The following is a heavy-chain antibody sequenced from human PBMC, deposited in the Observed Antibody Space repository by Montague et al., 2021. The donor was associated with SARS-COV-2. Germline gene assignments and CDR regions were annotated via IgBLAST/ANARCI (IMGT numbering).Heavy chain of an antibody. CDR3: AREVGRGYSGYAVEY. Sequence: SETLSLTCAVYGGSFSGYYWSCIRQPPGNGLEWIGEINHSGSTNYNPSLKSRVTISVDTSKNQFSLKLSSVTAADTAVYYCAREVGRGYSGYAVEYWGQGTMVTVSS. CDR1: GGSFSGYY. V-gene: IGHV4-34*01. D-gene: IGHD5-12*01. J-gene: IGHJ4*02. CDR2: INHSGST.